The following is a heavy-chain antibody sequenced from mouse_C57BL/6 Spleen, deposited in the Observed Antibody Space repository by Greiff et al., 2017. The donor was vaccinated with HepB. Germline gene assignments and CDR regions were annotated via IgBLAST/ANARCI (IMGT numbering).Heavy chain of an antibody. J-gene: IGHJ4*01. D-gene: IGHD1-1*01. CDR3: ARPDYGRAMDY. CDR1: GFTFSDYG. V-gene: IGHV5-17*01. Sequence: DVKLVESGGGLVKPGGSLKLSCAASGFTFSDYGMHWVRQAPEKGLEWVAYISSGSSTIYYADTVKGRFTISRDNAKNTLFLQMTSLRSEDTAMYYCARPDYGRAMDYWGQGTSVTVSS. CDR2: ISSGSSTI.